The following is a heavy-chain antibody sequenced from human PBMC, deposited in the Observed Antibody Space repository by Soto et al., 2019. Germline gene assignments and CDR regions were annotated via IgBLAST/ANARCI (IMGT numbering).Heavy chain of an antibody. J-gene: IGHJ4*02. D-gene: IGHD3-3*01. V-gene: IGHV4-30-4*08. CDR3: ARVGSIFGVATRTHPFDY. CDR2: IYYSGST. Sequence: SETLSLTCTVSGGSISSGDYYWSWIRQPPGKGLEWIGYIYYSGSTYYNPSLKSRVTISVDTSKNQFSLKLSSVTAADTAVYYCARVGSIFGVATRTHPFDYWGQGTLVTVSS. CDR1: GGSISSGDYY.